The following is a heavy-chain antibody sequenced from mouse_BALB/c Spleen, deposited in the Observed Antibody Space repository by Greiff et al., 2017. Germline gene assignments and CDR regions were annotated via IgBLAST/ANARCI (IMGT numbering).Heavy chain of an antibody. J-gene: IGHJ4*01. D-gene: IGHD2-1*01. CDR1: GYTFTSYY. V-gene: IGHV1S81*02. CDR2: INPSNGGT. Sequence: QVHVKQSGAELVKPGASVKLSCKASGYTFTSYYMYWVKQRPGQGLEWIGEINPSNGGTNFNEKFKSKATLTVDKSSSTAYMQLSSLTSEDSAVYYCTRGYYGNYVRAMDYWGQGTSVTVSS. CDR3: TRGYYGNYVRAMDY.